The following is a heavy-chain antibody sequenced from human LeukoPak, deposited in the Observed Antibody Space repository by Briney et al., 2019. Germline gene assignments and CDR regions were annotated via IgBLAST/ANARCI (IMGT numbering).Heavy chain of an antibody. CDR1: GFTFSSFA. J-gene: IGHJ5*02. D-gene: IGHD3-10*01. Sequence: GGSLRLSCAASGFTFSSFALNWVRQAPGKGLEWVSTISDTTYYADSVRGRFTISRDDSKNTVYLQMDSLRAEDTAIYSCARSRGPGNHWYHPWGQGTLVTVSS. CDR3: ARSRGPGNHWYHP. V-gene: IGHV3-23*01. CDR2: ISDTT.